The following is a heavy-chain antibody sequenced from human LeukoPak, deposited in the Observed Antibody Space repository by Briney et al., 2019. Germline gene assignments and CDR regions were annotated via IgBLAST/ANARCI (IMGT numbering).Heavy chain of an antibody. D-gene: IGHD2-15*01. J-gene: IGHJ4*02. CDR3: AKRDVVGYCSGGNCYPFDY. CDR2: IYSGGKT. Sequence: GGSLRLSCGASGFTVSSNYISWVRQAPGKGLEWVSVIYSGGKTYYADSVKGRFTISRDNSKNTLYLQMNSLRAEDTAVYYCAKRDVVGYCSGGNCYPFDYWGQGTLVTVSS. CDR1: GFTVSSNY. V-gene: IGHV3-66*04.